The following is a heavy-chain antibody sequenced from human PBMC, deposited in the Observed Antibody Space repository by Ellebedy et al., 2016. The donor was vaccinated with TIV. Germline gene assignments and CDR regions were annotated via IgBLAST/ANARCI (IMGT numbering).Heavy chain of an antibody. V-gene: IGHV3-7*01. D-gene: IGHD6-6*01. CDR2: INEDGSKK. CDR1: GFTFSTYW. Sequence: GESLKISCAASGFTFSTYWMSWVRQAPGKGPEWVANINEDGSKKYYADSVKGRFTISRDNSKNTLFLQMNSLRTEDTAVYYCARDPIAARQLGYFDYWGQGTLVTVSS. J-gene: IGHJ4*02. CDR3: ARDPIAARQLGYFDY.